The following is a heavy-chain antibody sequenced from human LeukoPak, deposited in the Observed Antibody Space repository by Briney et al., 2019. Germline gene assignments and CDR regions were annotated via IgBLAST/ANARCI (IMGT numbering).Heavy chain of an antibody. CDR3: ARVPRYGSGSYYSLDH. V-gene: IGHV3-11*01. J-gene: IGHJ4*02. CDR1: GFTFSDYY. CDR2: ISSRENTI. D-gene: IGHD3-10*01. Sequence: GGSLRLSCAASGFTFSDYYMSWIRQAQGKGLEWVSYISSRENTIYYADSVKGRFTISRDSAKNSLYLQMNSLRADDTAAYYCARVPRYGSGSYYSLDHWGQGTLVTVSS.